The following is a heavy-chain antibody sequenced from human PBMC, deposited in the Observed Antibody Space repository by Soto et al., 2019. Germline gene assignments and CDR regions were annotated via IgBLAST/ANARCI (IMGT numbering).Heavy chain of an antibody. CDR1: GFIVSSNY. D-gene: IGHD2-15*01. Sequence: EVQLVESGGALVQPGGSLRLSCAASGFIVSSNYMNWVRQAPGKGLEWVSVIYTGGLTSYADSVKGRFTISRDSSKNTLYLQMNRLRTEDTAVYYCARTIGGASSLYFDYWGQGTLVSVSS. CDR3: ARTIGGASSLYFDY. V-gene: IGHV3-66*01. J-gene: IGHJ4*02. CDR2: IYTGGLT.